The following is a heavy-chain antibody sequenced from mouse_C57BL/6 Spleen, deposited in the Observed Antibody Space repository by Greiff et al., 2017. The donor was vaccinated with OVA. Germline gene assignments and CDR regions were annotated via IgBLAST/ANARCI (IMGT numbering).Heavy chain of an antibody. D-gene: IGHD1-1*01. Sequence: VQLQESGAELARPGASVKLSCKASGYTFTSYGISWVKQRTGQGLEWIGEIYPRSGNTYYNEKFKGKATLTADKSSSTAYMELRSLTSEDSAVYFCARSFTTFDYFDYWGQGTTLTVSS. CDR3: ARSFTTFDYFDY. CDR2: IYPRSGNT. CDR1: GYTFTSYG. J-gene: IGHJ2*01. V-gene: IGHV1-81*01.